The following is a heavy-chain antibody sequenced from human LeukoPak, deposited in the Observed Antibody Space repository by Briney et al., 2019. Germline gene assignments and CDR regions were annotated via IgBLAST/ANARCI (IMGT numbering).Heavy chain of an antibody. Sequence: PSETLSLTCTVSGGSISSGGYYWSWIRQPPGKGLEWIGSVYYTGASYYNPSLKSRVTISIDTSKNHFSLNLTSVTAADTAVYYCARGAPPQNWGQGALVTVSS. J-gene: IGHJ4*02. CDR2: VYYTGAS. CDR1: GGSISSGGYY. CDR3: ARGAPPQN. V-gene: IGHV4-39*07.